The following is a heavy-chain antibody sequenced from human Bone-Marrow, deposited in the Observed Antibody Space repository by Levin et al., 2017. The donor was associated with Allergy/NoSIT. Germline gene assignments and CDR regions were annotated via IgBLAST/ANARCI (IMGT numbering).Heavy chain of an antibody. Sequence: GGSLRLSCGGSGFSFSKYGMHWVRQAPGKGLEWVAVLSYDGSDKYYADSVRGRFSISRDNSKNTLYLQMNNLRREDTAVYYCARDTTMTIVTTSYMDVWGEGTTVTVSS. CDR1: GFSFSKYG. CDR2: LSYDGSDK. D-gene: IGHD4-17*01. J-gene: IGHJ6*03. CDR3: ARDTTMTIVTTSYMDV. V-gene: IGHV3-30*03.